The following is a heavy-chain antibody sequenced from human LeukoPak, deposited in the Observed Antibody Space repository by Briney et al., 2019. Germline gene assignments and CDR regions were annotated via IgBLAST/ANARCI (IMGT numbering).Heavy chain of an antibody. CDR2: IYPGDSDT. V-gene: IGHV5-51*01. D-gene: IGHD3-10*01. CDR3: ARRTPGSGSFDAFDI. CDR1: GYSLPSFW. J-gene: IGHJ3*02. Sequence: GESPKISCKGSGYSLPSFWIGLVRQMPGKGLEWMGIIYPGDSDTRYSPSFQGQVTISADKSISPAYLQWSSLKAADTAMYYCARRTPGSGSFDAFDIWGQGTMVTVSS.